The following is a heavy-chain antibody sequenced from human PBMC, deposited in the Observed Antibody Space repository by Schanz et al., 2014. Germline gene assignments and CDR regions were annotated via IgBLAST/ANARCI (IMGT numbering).Heavy chain of an antibody. Sequence: QVQLVQSGAEVKKPGASVKVSCKASGYTLTNFDINWVRQAPGQGLEWMGIINPTGGSTSYAQRFQGRVTVTRDTSSRTVYMQLSRLTSDDTAVYFCARERGRGYCSRTSCSKDYGMDVWGQGTTVTVSS. CDR3: ARERGRGYCSRTSCSKDYGMDV. V-gene: IGHV1-46*01. CDR2: INPTGGST. CDR1: GYTLTNFD. D-gene: IGHD2-2*01. J-gene: IGHJ6*02.